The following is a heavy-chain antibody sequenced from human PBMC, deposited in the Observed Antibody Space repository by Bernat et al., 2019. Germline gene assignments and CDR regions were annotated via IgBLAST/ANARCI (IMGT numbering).Heavy chain of an antibody. Sequence: QVHLQQWGAGLLKPSETLSLTCAAYGESFSGFFWSWVRQSPGMGLEWIGEINHRGITNYNPSLKSRVTMSIDTSKAQFSLRLNSVTAADTAVYYCMRVHLGHWDQGALVIVSS. V-gene: IGHV4-34*02. CDR3: MRVHLGH. D-gene: IGHD1-1*01. CDR1: GESFSGFF. J-gene: IGHJ4*02. CDR2: INHRGIT.